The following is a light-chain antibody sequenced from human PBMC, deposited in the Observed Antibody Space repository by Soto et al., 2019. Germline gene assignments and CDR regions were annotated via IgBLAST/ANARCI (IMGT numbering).Light chain of an antibody. CDR1: QGISSA. Sequence: AIQLTQSPSSLSASVGDRVTITCRASQGISSALVWYQQKPGKAPNLLIYDASTLESGVPSRFSGSGSGTEFTLTITSLQPDDFATYHCQQYNSYPWTFGQGTKVDIK. CDR3: QQYNSYPWT. CDR2: DAS. V-gene: IGKV1-13*02. J-gene: IGKJ1*01.